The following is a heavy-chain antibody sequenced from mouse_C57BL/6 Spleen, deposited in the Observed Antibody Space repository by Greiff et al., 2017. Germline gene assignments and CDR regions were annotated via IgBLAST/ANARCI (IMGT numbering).Heavy chain of an antibody. CDR2: IDPVTGGT. CDR1: GYTFTDYE. V-gene: IGHV1-15*01. J-gene: IGHJ4*01. Sequence: VQLQQSGAELVRPGASVTLSCKASGYTFTDYEMHWVKQTPVHGLEWIGAIDPVTGGTAYNQKFKGKAILTAAKSSSTAYMELRSLTSEDSAVYYCTRRDDYGIAMDYWGQGTSVTVSA. CDR3: TRRDDYGIAMDY. D-gene: IGHD1-1*01.